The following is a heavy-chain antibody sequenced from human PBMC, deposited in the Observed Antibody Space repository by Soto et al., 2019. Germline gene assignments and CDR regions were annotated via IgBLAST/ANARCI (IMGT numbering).Heavy chain of an antibody. CDR2: IFYSGTT. V-gene: IGHV4-31*03. Sequence: SETLSLTCTVSGGSISGSSCYWSWIRQHPGKGLEWIGYIFYSGTTYYNPSLKSRVTISVDTSKNQFSLKLSSVTAADTAVYYCARSVDPWGQGTLVTVSS. J-gene: IGHJ5*02. CDR1: GGSISGSSCY. CDR3: ARSVDP.